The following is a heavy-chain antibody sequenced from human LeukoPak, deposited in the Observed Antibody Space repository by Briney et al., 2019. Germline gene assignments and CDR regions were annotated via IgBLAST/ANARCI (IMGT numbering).Heavy chain of an antibody. D-gene: IGHD3-9*01. CDR2: IYYSGSAGST. CDR3: ARHLYDKTGRPLDS. V-gene: IGHV4-39*01. Sequence: SETLSLTCSVSGDSINSGVSYWAWIRQPPGKGLEWIGTIYYSGSAGSTYYNPSLKSRVTISVDTSKNQFSLNLSSVTAADAAIYYCARHLYDKTGRPLDSWGQGTVVTVSS. J-gene: IGHJ4*02. CDR1: GDSINSGVSY.